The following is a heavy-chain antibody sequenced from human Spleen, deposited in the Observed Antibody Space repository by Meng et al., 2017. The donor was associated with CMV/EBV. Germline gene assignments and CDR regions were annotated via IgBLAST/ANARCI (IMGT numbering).Heavy chain of an antibody. Sequence: ASGFTCSSYAMSWVRQAPGKGLEWVSAISGSGGSTYYADSVKGRFPISRDNSKNTLYLQMNSLRAEDTAVYYCAKDDSSWYSGWFDPWGQGTLVTVSS. CDR3: AKDDSSWYSGWFDP. J-gene: IGHJ5*02. V-gene: IGHV3-23*01. CDR1: GFTCSSYA. CDR2: ISGSGGST. D-gene: IGHD6-13*01.